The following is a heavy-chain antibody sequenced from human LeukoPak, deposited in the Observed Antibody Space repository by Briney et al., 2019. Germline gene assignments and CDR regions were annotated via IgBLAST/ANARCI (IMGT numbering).Heavy chain of an antibody. D-gene: IGHD6-19*01. J-gene: IGHJ4*02. Sequence: PGGSLKLSCAASGFTFSSYGMSWVRQAPGKGLEWVSAISGSGGSTYYADSVKGRFTISRDNSKNALYLQMNSLRAEDTAVYYCAREYSSGWYHFPYFDYWGQGTLVTVSS. V-gene: IGHV3-23*01. CDR3: AREYSSGWYHFPYFDY. CDR2: ISGSGGST. CDR1: GFTFSSYG.